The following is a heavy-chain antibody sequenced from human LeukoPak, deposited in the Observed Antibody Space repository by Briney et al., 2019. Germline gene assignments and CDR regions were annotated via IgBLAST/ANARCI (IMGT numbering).Heavy chain of an antibody. V-gene: IGHV1-18*01. J-gene: IGHJ5*02. CDR2: ISAYNGNT. CDR3: ARVYKQWLVGGWFDP. Sequence: GVSVKVSCKASGYTFTSYGISWVRQAPGQGLEWMGWISAYNGNTNYAQKLQGRVTMTTDTSTSTAYMELRSLRSDDTAVYYCARVYKQWLVGGWFDPWGQGTLVTVSS. CDR1: GYTFTSYG. D-gene: IGHD6-19*01.